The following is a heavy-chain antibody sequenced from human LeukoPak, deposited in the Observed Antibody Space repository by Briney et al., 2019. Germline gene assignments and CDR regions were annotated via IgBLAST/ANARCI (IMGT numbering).Heavy chain of an antibody. CDR2: IYYSGST. J-gene: IGHJ5*02. V-gene: IGHV4-59*06. Sequence: SETLSLTCTVSGGSISSYYWSWIRQPAGKGLEWIGYIYYSGSTYYNPSLKSRVTISVDTSKNQFSLKLSSVTAADTAVYYCARDLREDSSGNNWFDPWGQGTLVTVSS. D-gene: IGHD3-22*01. CDR1: GGSISSYY. CDR3: ARDLREDSSGNNWFDP.